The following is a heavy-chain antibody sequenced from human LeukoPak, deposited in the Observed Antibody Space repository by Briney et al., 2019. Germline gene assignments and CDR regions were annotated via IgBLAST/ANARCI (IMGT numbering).Heavy chain of an antibody. J-gene: IGHJ4*02. Sequence: GGSLRLSCAASGFTFSGSAMHWLRQASGKGLEWVGRIRSKANSYATAYAASVKGRFTISRDDSKNTAYLQMNSLKTEDTAVYYCTRPPVEGYGGNSEGADYWGEGTLVTVSS. CDR3: TRPPVEGYGGNSEGADY. CDR2: IRSKANSYAT. D-gene: IGHD4-23*01. V-gene: IGHV3-73*01. CDR1: GFTFSGSA.